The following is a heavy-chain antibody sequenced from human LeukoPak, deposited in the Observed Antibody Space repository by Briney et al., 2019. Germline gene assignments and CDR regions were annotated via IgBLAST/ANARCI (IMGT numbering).Heavy chain of an antibody. CDR3: ATPSDSSSLGGGFDY. CDR2: IYSGGRT. D-gene: IGHD6-13*01. V-gene: IGHV3-66*01. Sequence: GSLRLSCAASGFTVSSNYMTWVRQAPGKGVEWVSVIYSGGRTHYADSVKGRFTISRDNSKNTMYLQMNSVRVEDTAVYYCATPSDSSSLGGGFDYWGQGTLVTVSS. J-gene: IGHJ4*02. CDR1: GFTVSSNY.